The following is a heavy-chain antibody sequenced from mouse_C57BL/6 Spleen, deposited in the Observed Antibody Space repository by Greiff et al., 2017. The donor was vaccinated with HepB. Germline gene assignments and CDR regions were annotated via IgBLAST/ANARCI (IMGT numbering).Heavy chain of an antibody. CDR2: IYPSDSET. CDR3: ARQLRLRPMDY. Sequence: QVQLQQPGAELVRPGSSVQLSCKASGYTFISYWMDWVKQRPGQGLEWIGNIYPSDSETHYNQKFKDKATLTVDKSSSTAYMQLSSLTSEDSAVYYCARQLRLRPMDYWGQGTSVTVSS. D-gene: IGHD3-2*02. CDR1: GYTFISYW. V-gene: IGHV1-61*01. J-gene: IGHJ4*01.